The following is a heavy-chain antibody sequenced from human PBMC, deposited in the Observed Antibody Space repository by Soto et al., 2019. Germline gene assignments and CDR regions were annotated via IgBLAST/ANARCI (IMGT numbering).Heavy chain of an antibody. CDR1: GYTFTSYA. V-gene: IGHV1-3*01. Sequence: QVQLVQSGAEVKKPGASVKVSCKASGYTFTSYAMHWVRQAPGQRLEWMGWINAGNGNTKYSQKFQGRVTITRDTSASTAYMELSSLRSEDTAVYYCARAPPSTNGFDYWGQGTLVTVSS. CDR2: INAGNGNT. J-gene: IGHJ4*02. D-gene: IGHD2-2*01. CDR3: ARAPPSTNGFDY.